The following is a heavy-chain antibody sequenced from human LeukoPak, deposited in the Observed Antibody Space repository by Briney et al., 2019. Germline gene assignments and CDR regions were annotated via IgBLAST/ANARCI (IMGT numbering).Heavy chain of an antibody. Sequence: ASVKVSCKASGCTFSSYAISWVRQAPGQGLEWMGRIIPIFGIANYAQKFQGRVTITADKSTSTAYMELSSLRSEDTAVYYCAREGEDVEMANWGQGTLVTVSS. J-gene: IGHJ4*02. CDR1: GCTFSSYA. D-gene: IGHD5-24*01. CDR2: IIPIFGIA. CDR3: AREGEDVEMAN. V-gene: IGHV1-69*04.